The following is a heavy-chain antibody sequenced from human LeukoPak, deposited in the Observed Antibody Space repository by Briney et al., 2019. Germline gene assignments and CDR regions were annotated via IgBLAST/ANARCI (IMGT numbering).Heavy chain of an antibody. J-gene: IGHJ3*02. CDR3: ARALEQQQGAFDI. Sequence: PGGSLRLSCAASGFTFSSHRMNWVRQAPGKGLEWVSDISRSSSDIHYADSVTGRFTISRDNAKNSVYLQMNSLRVEDTAVYYCARALEQQQGAFDIWGQGTMVTVSS. D-gene: IGHD6-13*01. CDR1: GFTFSSHR. V-gene: IGHV3-21*05. CDR2: ISRSSSDI.